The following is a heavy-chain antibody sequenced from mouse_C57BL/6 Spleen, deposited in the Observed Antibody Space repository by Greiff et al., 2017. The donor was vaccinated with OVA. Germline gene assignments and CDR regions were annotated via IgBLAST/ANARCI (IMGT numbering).Heavy chain of an antibody. CDR2: ISYDGSN. J-gene: IGHJ1*03. V-gene: IGHV3-6*01. Sequence: ESGPGLVKPSQSLSLTCSVTGYSITSGYYWNWIRQSPGNKLEWMGYISYDGSNNYNPSLKNRISITRDTSKNQFFLKLNSVTTEDTATYYCAKIYYYGSSYVWYFDVWGTGTTVTVSS. CDR1: GYSITSGYY. D-gene: IGHD1-1*01. CDR3: AKIYYYGSSYVWYFDV.